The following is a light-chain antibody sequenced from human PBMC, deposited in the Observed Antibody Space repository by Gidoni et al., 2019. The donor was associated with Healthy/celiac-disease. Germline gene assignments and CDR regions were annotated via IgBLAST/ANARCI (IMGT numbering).Light chain of an antibody. Sequence: IRIPQSPSSLSASTGDRVTITCRASQGISSYLAWYQQKPGKAPKLLIYAASTLQSGVPSRFSGSGSGTDFTLTISCLQSEDFATYYWQQDYSYPLTFGGGTKVEIK. J-gene: IGKJ4*01. CDR2: AAS. CDR1: QGISSY. V-gene: IGKV1-8*01. CDR3: QQDYSYPLT.